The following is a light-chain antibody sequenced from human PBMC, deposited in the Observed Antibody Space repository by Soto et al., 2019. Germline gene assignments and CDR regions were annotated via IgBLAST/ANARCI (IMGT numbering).Light chain of an antibody. Sequence: AIHLTQTPTSLPASIGDRVTITCRASQDSSYFLAWYQQKPGKAPNLLIYAASTLQSGVPSRFNGSGSGTDFTLTISSLQPEDSATYFCLQDFHYPWTFGQGTKVDIK. CDR3: LQDFHYPWT. CDR2: AAS. CDR1: QDSSYF. J-gene: IGKJ1*01. V-gene: IGKV1-6*01.